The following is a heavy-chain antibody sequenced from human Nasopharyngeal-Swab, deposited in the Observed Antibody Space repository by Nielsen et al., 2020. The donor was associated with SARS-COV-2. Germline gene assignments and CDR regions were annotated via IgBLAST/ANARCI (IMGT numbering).Heavy chain of an antibody. CDR2: IWYDGSNK. Sequence: WIRQPPGKGLEWVAVIWYDGSNKYYADSVKGRFTISRDNSKNTLYLQMNSLRAEDTAVYYCARVPGDTAMASGYWGQGTLVTVSS. V-gene: IGHV3-33*01. CDR3: ARVPGDTAMASGY. D-gene: IGHD5-18*01. J-gene: IGHJ4*02.